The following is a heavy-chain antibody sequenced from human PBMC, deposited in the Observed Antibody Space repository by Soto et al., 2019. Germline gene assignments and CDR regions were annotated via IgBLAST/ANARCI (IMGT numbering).Heavy chain of an antibody. CDR2: ISYDGSNK. Sequence: GGSLRLSCAASGFTFSSYGMHWVRQAPGKGLEWVAVISYDGSNKYYADSVKGRFTISRDNSKNTLYLQMNSLRAEDTAVYYCAKDRGVIPNSSYYYYGMDVWGQGTTVTVSS. J-gene: IGHJ6*02. CDR1: GFTFSSYG. D-gene: IGHD3-10*01. V-gene: IGHV3-30*18. CDR3: AKDRGVIPNSSYYYYGMDV.